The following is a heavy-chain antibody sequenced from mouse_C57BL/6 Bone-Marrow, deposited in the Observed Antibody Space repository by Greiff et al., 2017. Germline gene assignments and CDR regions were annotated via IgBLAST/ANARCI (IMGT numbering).Heavy chain of an antibody. V-gene: IGHV1-62-2*01. Sequence: VKLMESGAELVKPGASVKLSCKASGYTFTEYTIHWVKQRSGQGLEWIGWFYPGSGSIKYNEKFKDKATLTADKSSSTVYMELSILTSEDSAVYFCARHGTTVVARDWYFDVWGTGTTVTVSS. D-gene: IGHD1-1*01. CDR3: ARHGTTVVARDWYFDV. J-gene: IGHJ1*03. CDR1: GYTFTEYT. CDR2: FYPGSGSI.